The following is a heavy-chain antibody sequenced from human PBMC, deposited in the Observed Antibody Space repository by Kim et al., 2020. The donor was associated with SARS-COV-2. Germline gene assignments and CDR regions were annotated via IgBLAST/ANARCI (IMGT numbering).Heavy chain of an antibody. CDR1: GFTFSDSA. CDR3: SRGPPHTASYWDAFDL. CDR2: IRSKANSYET. Sequence: GGSLRLSCAASGFTFSDSAMHWVRQASGKGLEWVGRIRSKANSYETAYAVSLRGRFSISRDDSKNTAFLQMNSLKTEDTAVYYCSRGPPHTASYWDAFDLWGQGTMVTVSS. V-gene: IGHV3-73*01. J-gene: IGHJ3*01. D-gene: IGHD1-26*01.